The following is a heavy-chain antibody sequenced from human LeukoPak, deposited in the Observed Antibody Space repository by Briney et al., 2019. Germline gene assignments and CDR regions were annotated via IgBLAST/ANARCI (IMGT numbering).Heavy chain of an antibody. J-gene: IGHJ6*04. CDR3: ARVYLEDVEVVPNAPFFFYWDV. Sequence: GGSLRLSCATSGFTFSDYSMRWIRQAPGKGLEWVSSISSSSATIYYADSVKGRFSISRDNAKNSLYLQMDSLRAEDTAVYYCARVYLEDVEVVPNAPFFFYWDVGGKGTTATVSS. V-gene: IGHV3-11*04. D-gene: IGHD2-2*01. CDR1: GFTFSDYS. CDR2: ISSSSATI.